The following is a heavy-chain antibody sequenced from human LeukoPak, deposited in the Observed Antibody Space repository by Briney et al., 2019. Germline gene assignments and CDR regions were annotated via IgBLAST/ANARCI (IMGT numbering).Heavy chain of an antibody. V-gene: IGHV4-34*01. J-gene: IGHJ2*01. D-gene: IGHD3-3*01. CDR1: GGSFSGFY. Sequence: SETLSLTCAVYGGSFSGFYWSWIRQSPGKGLEWIGEINHSGSTNYNPSLESRVTISVDTSKNQFSLKLSSVTAADTAVYYCARGGITIFGVVISNWYFDLWGRGTLVTVSS. CDR2: INHSGST. CDR3: ARGGITIFGVVISNWYFDL.